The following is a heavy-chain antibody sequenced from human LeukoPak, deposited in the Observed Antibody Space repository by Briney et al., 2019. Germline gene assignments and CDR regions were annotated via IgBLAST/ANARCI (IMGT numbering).Heavy chain of an antibody. CDR1: GGSISSGGYY. V-gene: IGHV4-30-2*01. Sequence: SQTLSLTCTVSGGSISSGGYYWSWIRQPPGKGLEWIGYIYHSGSTYYNPSLKSRVTISVDRSKNQFPLKLSSVTAADTAVYYCARDEYGDYQNWFDPWGQGTLVTVSS. J-gene: IGHJ5*02. CDR2: IYHSGST. CDR3: ARDEYGDYQNWFDP. D-gene: IGHD4-17*01.